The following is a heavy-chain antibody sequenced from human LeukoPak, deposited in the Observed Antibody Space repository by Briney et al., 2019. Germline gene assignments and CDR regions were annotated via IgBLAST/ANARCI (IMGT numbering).Heavy chain of an antibody. CDR2: ISGSAST. V-gene: IGHV3-23*01. CDR3: AEVGITMIGGG. D-gene: IGHD3-10*02. J-gene: IGHJ6*04. CDR1: GFTFSSFA. Sequence: GGSLRLSCAASGFTFSSFAMTWVRQAPGGGRKWVLAISGSASTYYADSVKGRFAISRDNAKNSLYLQMNSLRAEDTAVDYCAEVGITMIGGGWGKGTTVTISS.